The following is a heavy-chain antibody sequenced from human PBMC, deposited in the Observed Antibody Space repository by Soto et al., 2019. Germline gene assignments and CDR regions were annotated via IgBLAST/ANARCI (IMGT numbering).Heavy chain of an antibody. V-gene: IGHV1-69*12. CDR3: ARDRGPSSGYYPYWFDP. D-gene: IGHD3-22*01. Sequence: QVQLVQSGAEVTKPGSSVKVSCKASGGTFSSYAISWVRQAPGQGLEWMGEISPIFGTANYAQKFQGRVTSTADESTSTAYMEVSSLRSEDTAVYYWARDRGPSSGYYPYWFDPWGQGTLVTVSS. CDR1: GGTFSSYA. J-gene: IGHJ5*02. CDR2: ISPIFGTA.